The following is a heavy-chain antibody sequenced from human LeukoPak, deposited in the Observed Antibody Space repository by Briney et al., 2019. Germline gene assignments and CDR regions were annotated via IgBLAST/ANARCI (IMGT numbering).Heavy chain of an antibody. D-gene: IGHD3-10*01. CDR3: AGLYYYGSGSSFDY. V-gene: IGHV4-4*07. J-gene: IGHJ4*02. Sequence: SETLSLTCTVSGGSISSYCWSWIRQPAGKGLEWVGRIYTSGSTNYSPSLKSRVTMSVDTSKNQFSLKLSSVTAADTAVYYCAGLYYYGSGSSFDYWGQGTLVTVSS. CDR2: IYTSGST. CDR1: GGSISSYC.